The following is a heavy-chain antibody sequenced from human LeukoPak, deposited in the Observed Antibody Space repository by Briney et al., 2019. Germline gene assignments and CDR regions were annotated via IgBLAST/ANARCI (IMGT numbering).Heavy chain of an antibody. CDR1: GGSISSYY. V-gene: IGHV4-59*01. CDR2: IYYSGST. D-gene: IGHD6-13*01. CDR3: ASGRQQLAHYGMDV. Sequence: SETLSLTCTVSGGSISSYYWSWIRQPPGKGLEWIGYIYYSGSTDYNPSLKSRVTISVDTSKNQFSLKLSSVTAADTAVYYCASGRQQLAHYGMDVWGQGTTVTVSS. J-gene: IGHJ6*02.